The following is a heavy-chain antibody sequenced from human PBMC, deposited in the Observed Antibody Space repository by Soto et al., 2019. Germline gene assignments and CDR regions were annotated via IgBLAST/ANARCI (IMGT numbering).Heavy chain of an antibody. CDR2: IIPILGIP. V-gene: IGHV1-69*04. D-gene: IGHD3-10*01. Sequence: ASVKVSCKASGDTLSSYTISWVRQAPGEGLEWMGRIIPILGIPNYAQKFQGRVTITADKSTSTVYMELSSLRSEDTAVYYCARDTYYGSGNLDYWGQGTLVTVSS. CDR1: GDTLSSYT. J-gene: IGHJ4*02. CDR3: ARDTYYGSGNLDY.